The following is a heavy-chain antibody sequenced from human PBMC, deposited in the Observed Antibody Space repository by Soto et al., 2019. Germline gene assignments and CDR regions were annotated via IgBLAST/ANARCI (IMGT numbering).Heavy chain of an antibody. D-gene: IGHD3-10*01. CDR3: ARDPRVYYYGSGSYRALDY. V-gene: IGHV1-18*01. CDR1: GYTFTSYG. CDR2: ISAYNGNT. Sequence: QVQLVQSGAEVKKPGASVKVSCKASGYTFTSYGISWVRQAPGQGLEWMGWISAYNGNTNYAQKLQGRVTMTTDTATSTAYMELRSLRSDDTAVYYCARDPRVYYYGSGSYRALDYWGQGTLVTVSS. J-gene: IGHJ4*02.